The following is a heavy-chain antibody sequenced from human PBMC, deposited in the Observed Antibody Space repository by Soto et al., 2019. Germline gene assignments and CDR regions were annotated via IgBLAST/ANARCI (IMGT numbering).Heavy chain of an antibody. CDR3: ARQGRYYDFWSGRIDYYYYYGMDV. Sequence: QVQLVQSGAEVKKPGSSVKVSCKASGGTFSSYAISWVRQAPGQGLEWMGGIIPIFGTANYAQKFQGRVTITADDSTSTAYMELSSLRSEDTAVYYCARQGRYYDFWSGRIDYYYYYGMDVWGQGTTVTVSS. J-gene: IGHJ6*02. CDR2: IIPIFGTA. D-gene: IGHD3-3*01. CDR1: GGTFSSYA. V-gene: IGHV1-69*01.